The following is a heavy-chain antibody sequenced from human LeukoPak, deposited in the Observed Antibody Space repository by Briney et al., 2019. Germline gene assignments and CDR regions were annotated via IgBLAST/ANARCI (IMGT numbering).Heavy chain of an antibody. Sequence: GGSLRLSCAASGFTFSNAWMSWVRQAPGKGLEWVGRIKSKTDGGTTDYAAPVKGRFTISRDDSKNTLYLQTNSLKTEDTAVYYCTTYCSGGSCYPRLDYWGQGTLVTVSS. CDR3: TTYCSGGSCYPRLDY. CDR2: IKSKTDGGTT. V-gene: IGHV3-15*01. CDR1: GFTFSNAW. J-gene: IGHJ4*02. D-gene: IGHD2-15*01.